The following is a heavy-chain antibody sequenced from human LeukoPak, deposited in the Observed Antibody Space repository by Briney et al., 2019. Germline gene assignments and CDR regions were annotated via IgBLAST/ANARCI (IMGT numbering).Heavy chain of an antibody. CDR3: TTDGAHDY. CDR2: IKSKTDGGTT. D-gene: IGHD4-17*01. CDR1: GFTFSSYE. J-gene: IGHJ4*02. Sequence: GGSLRLSCAASGFTFSSYEMNWVRQAPGKGLEWVGRIKSKTDGGTTDYAAPVKGRFTILRDDSKNTLHLQMNSLRIEDTAVYYCTTDGAHDYWGQGTLVTVPS. V-gene: IGHV3-15*01.